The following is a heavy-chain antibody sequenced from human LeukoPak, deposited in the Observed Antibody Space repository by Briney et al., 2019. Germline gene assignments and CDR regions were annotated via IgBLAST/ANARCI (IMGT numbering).Heavy chain of an antibody. CDR1: GDTFTSDG. D-gene: IGHD2-2*01. Sequence: TSVKVSYKASGDTFTSDGISWVRQAPGQGLEWVGWISAYNGNTNYAQKLQGRVTMTTDTSTSTAYMELRSLRSDDTAVYYCARVIVVVPAADAGYFDLWGRGTLVTVSS. V-gene: IGHV1-18*01. CDR2: ISAYNGNT. J-gene: IGHJ2*01. CDR3: ARVIVVVPAADAGYFDL.